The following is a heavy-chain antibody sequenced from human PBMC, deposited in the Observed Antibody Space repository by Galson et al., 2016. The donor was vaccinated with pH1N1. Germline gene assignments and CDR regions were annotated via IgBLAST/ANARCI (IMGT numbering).Heavy chain of an antibody. D-gene: IGHD2-15*01. V-gene: IGHV3-11*04. CDR3: ARDFRSRYCSGGSCYYYYYGMDV. Sequence: SLRLSCAASGFTFSDYYMSWIRQAPGKGLEWVSYISSSGSTISYADSVKRRFTIARDNAKNSLYLQLHSLRAEDTAVYYCARDFRSRYCSGGSCYYYYYGMDVWGQGTTVTVSS. J-gene: IGHJ6*02. CDR2: ISSSGSTI. CDR1: GFTFSDYY.